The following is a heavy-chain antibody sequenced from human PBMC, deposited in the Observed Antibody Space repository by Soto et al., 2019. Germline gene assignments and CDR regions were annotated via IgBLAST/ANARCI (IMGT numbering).Heavy chain of an antibody. Sequence: VQLVQSGAEVKKPGSSVKVSCKASGGTFSNYPFIWVRQAPGQGLDWMGGIIPIFGTTDYGQRFQGRVTITADESTNTAYMELSSLRSGDTAVYYCARGLYCGGGCYSHFDYWGQGTLVTVSS. V-gene: IGHV1-69*01. D-gene: IGHD2-21*02. CDR3: ARGLYCGGGCYSHFDY. J-gene: IGHJ4*02. CDR2: IIPIFGTT. CDR1: GGTFSNYP.